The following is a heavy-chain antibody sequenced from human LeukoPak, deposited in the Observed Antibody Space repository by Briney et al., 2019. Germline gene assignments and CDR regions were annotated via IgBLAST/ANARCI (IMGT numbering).Heavy chain of an antibody. CDR1: GFTVSNNF. CDR3: AKDGGGSGSYYNPKFNWFDP. Sequence: GGSLRLSCAASGFTVSNNFMSWVRQAPGKGLEWVSVIYSGGNTYYADSVKGRFTISRDNPKNTLYLQMNSLRAEDTAVYYCAKDGGGSGSYYNPKFNWFDPWGQGTLVTVSS. V-gene: IGHV3-53*01. J-gene: IGHJ5*02. CDR2: IYSGGNT. D-gene: IGHD3-10*01.